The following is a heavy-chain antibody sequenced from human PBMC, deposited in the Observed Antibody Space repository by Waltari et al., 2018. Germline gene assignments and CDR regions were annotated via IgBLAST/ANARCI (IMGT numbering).Heavy chain of an antibody. J-gene: IGHJ4*02. Sequence: QITLKESGPTLVKPTQTLTLTCTFPGFSLSTSGVGVRWIRPSPGKALECLALIYWTDNHGYSPSLKSRLTITKDTAKNQVVLTMTNMDPVDTATYYCAHINRWELLGSTPPQSIDYWGQGTLVTVSS. CDR3: AHINRWELLGSTPPQSIDY. D-gene: IGHD1-26*01. CDR1: GFSLSTSGVG. CDR2: IYWTDNH. V-gene: IGHV2-5*01.